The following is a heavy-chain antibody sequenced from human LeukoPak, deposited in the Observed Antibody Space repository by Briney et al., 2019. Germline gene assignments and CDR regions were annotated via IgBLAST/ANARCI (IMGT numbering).Heavy chain of an antibody. D-gene: IGHD5-18*01. CDR2: IDRSGNTK. CDR1: GFAFSDYY. V-gene: IGHV3-11*01. J-gene: IGHJ4*02. Sequence: GGSLRLSCAASGFAFSDYYMSWIRQAPGQGLEWISYIDRSGNTKYYADSVKGRLTISRDNAKNSLLLQVNSLRAEDTAVYYCAREFSYGTDWGQGTLVIVSS. CDR3: AREFSYGTD.